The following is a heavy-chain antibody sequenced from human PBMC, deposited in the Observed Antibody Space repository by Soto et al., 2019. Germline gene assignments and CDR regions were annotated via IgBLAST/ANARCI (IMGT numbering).Heavy chain of an antibody. CDR1: GFTFSDCG. D-gene: IGHD6-19*01. V-gene: IGHV3-30*18. J-gene: IGHJ4*02. Sequence: QVQLVESGGGVVQPGRSLRLSCAASGFTFSDCGMHWVRQAPGKGLEWVAVVTYEETEIHYADSVRGRFTISRDNSKNMVYLQIDRMRVEVMPVYYCVNDQTCVSGRLVVYWGQGTLITVSS. CDR3: VNDQTCVSGRLVVY. CDR2: VTYEETEI.